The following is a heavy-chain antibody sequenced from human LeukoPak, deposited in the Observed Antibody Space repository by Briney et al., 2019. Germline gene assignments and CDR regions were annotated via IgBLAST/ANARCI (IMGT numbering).Heavy chain of an antibody. CDR3: ARGGDYSGSGSYLSYFDY. CDR2: IYYSGST. J-gene: IGHJ4*02. V-gene: IGHV4-59*01. D-gene: IGHD3-10*01. Sequence: SETLSPTCTVSGGSISSYYWSWIRQPPGKGLEWIGYIYYSGSTKYNPSLKSRVTMSVDTSKNQFSLKLSSVTAADTAVYYCARGGDYSGSGSYLSYFDYWDQGTLVTVSS. CDR1: GGSISSYY.